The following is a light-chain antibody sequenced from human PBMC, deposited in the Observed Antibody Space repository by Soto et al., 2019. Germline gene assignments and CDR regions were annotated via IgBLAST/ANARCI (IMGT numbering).Light chain of an antibody. CDR1: SSDVGGYNY. Sequence: QSALTQPASVSGSPGQSITISCTGTSSDVGGYNYVSWYQQHPGKAPKLMIYEVSNRPSGVSNRFSGSKSGNTASLTISGLQAEYEADYYCSSYTSSSTSYVFGTGTKVTVL. J-gene: IGLJ1*01. CDR3: SSYTSSSTSYV. CDR2: EVS. V-gene: IGLV2-14*01.